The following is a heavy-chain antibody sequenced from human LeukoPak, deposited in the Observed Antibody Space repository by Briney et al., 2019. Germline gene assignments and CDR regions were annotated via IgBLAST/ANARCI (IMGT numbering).Heavy chain of an antibody. V-gene: IGHV1-69*05. J-gene: IGHJ4*02. CDR3: AGGDGYSYGEDFDY. D-gene: IGHD5-18*01. CDR2: IIPIFGTA. CDR1: GGTFSSYA. Sequence: GASVKVSCKASGGTFSSYAISWVRQAPGQGLEWMGRIIPIFGTANYAQKFQGRVTITTDESTSTAYMELSSLRSEDTAVYYCAGGDGYSYGEDFDYWGQGTLVTVSS.